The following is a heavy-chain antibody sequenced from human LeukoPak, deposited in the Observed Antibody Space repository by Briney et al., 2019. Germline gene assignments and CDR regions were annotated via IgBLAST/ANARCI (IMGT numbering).Heavy chain of an antibody. V-gene: IGHV4-34*01. D-gene: IGHD4-17*01. CDR2: INHTGST. CDR3: ARVGYPTQRRVLSTVTIPTAGAFDI. Sequence: SETLSLTCAVYGGSFSSYYWSWIRQPPGKWLEWIGEINHTGSTKYNPSLKSRVSISVDTSKNQFSLRLTSVTAADTAVYHCARVGYPTQRRVLSTVTIPTAGAFDIWGQGTLVTVSS. J-gene: IGHJ3*02. CDR1: GGSFSSYY.